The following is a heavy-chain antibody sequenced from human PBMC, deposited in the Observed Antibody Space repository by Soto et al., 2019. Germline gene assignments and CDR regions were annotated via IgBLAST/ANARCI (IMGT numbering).Heavy chain of an antibody. Sequence: XXCLRLSCAASGFTFSKAWMHWVRQAPGKGLEWVGSIKSKANGETRDYAAPVKGRFTISRDDSKDTVYLKLNSLKTEDTAVYFCTTEGLRYYWGQGILVTVSS. J-gene: IGHJ4*02. CDR1: GFTFSKAW. CDR3: TTEGLRYY. V-gene: IGHV3-15*07. D-gene: IGHD2-15*01. CDR2: IKSKANGETR.